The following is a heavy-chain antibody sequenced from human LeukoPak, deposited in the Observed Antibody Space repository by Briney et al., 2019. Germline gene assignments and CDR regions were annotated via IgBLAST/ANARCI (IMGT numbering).Heavy chain of an antibody. CDR3: ARVGATSYY. CDR2: INSDGSST. J-gene: IGHJ4*02. Sequence: GGSLRLSCAASGFTFSSYWMHWARQAPGKGLVWVSRINSDGSSTNYADSVKGRFTISRDNAKNTLFLLMNSLRAEDTAVYYCARVGATSYYWGQGSLVTVSS. D-gene: IGHD1-26*01. V-gene: IGHV3-74*01. CDR1: GFTFSSYW.